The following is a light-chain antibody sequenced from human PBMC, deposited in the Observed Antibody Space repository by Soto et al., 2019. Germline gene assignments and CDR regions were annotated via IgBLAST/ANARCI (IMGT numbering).Light chain of an antibody. J-gene: IGLJ1*01. CDR1: KSDIGVYDF. V-gene: IGLV2-8*01. Sequence: QCALPQPPSATGSPGQTVTISCTGTKSDIGVYDFVSWYQHHPGKAPRLIMYEVVQRPSGVPDRFSGSKSGNTASRTVSWRQAAEDADYFCRAYAGSNTQVVGSGTKV. CDR2: EVV. CDR3: RAYAGSNTQV.